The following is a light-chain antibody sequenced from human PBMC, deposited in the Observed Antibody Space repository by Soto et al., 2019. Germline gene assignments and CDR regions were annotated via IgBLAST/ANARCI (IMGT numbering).Light chain of an antibody. CDR1: QGINSN. J-gene: IGKJ1*01. Sequence: EIVMTQTPATLSVSPGERATLSCRASQGINSNLAWFQQKPGQTPRLLIYGASTRATGVPARFSGSGSGTEFTLTISRLQSEDFAVYYCQQYKNLWTFGQGTKVEIK. V-gene: IGKV3-15*01. CDR3: QQYKNLWT. CDR2: GAS.